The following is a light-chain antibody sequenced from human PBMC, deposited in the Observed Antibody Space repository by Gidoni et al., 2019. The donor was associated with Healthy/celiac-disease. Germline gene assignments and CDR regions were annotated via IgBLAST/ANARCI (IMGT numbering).Light chain of an antibody. CDR3: QAWDSSVV. CDR1: KLGDKY. J-gene: IGLJ2*01. Sequence: SYELTQPPQVSVPPGQTASIPFSGDKLGDKYACWYQQKPGQSPVLVIYQDSKRPSGIPERFSGSNSGNTATLTISGTQAMDEADYYCQAWDSSVVFGGGTKLTVL. V-gene: IGLV3-1*01. CDR2: QDS.